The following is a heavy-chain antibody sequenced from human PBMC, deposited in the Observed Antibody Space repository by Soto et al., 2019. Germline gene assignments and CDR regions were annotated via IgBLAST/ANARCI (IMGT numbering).Heavy chain of an antibody. CDR1: VFTFSSYA. CDR2: ISYDGSNK. CDR3: ARDRSLARLLLTNYYYYGMDV. V-gene: IGHV3-30-3*01. Sequence: GSLRLSCAAPVFTFSSYAMHWVRQAPGKGLEWVAVISYDGSNKYYADSVKGRFTISRDNSKNTLYLQMNSLRAEDTAVYYCARDRSLARLLLTNYYYYGMDVWGQGTTVTVSS. J-gene: IGHJ6*02. D-gene: IGHD2-21*01.